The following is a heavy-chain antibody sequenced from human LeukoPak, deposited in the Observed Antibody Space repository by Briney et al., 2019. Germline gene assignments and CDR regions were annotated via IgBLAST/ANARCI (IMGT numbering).Heavy chain of an antibody. V-gene: IGHV3-9*01. D-gene: IGHD3-22*01. CDR2: ISWNSGSI. CDR3: AKDAYYYDSSGQQPFDY. Sequence: GRSLRLSCAASGFTFYDYAMHWVRQAPGKGLEWVSGISWNSGSIGYADSVKGRFTISRDNAKNSLCLQMNSLRAEDTALYYCAKDAYYYDSSGQQPFDYWGQGTLVTVSS. CDR1: GFTFYDYA. J-gene: IGHJ4*02.